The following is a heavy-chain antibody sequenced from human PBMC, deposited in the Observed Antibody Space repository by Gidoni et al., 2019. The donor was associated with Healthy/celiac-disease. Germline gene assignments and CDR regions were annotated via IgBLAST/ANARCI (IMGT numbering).Heavy chain of an antibody. Sequence: QLQLQESGSGLVKPSQTLSLTCAVSGGSIGSGGYSWSWIRQPPGKGLEWIGYIYHSGSTYYNPSLKSRVTISVDRSKNQFSLKLSSVTAADTAVYYCASSTVTSAAYFQHWGQGTLVTVSS. D-gene: IGHD4-17*01. V-gene: IGHV4-30-2*01. CDR2: IYHSGST. J-gene: IGHJ1*01. CDR3: ASSTVTSAAYFQH. CDR1: GGSIGSGGYS.